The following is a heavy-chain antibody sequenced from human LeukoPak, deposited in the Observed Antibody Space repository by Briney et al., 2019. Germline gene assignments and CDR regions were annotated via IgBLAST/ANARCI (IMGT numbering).Heavy chain of an antibody. D-gene: IGHD6-19*01. V-gene: IGHV4-38-2*02. CDR2: IYHSGST. Sequence: SETLSLTCTVSGYSVNSGYYWGWIRQPPGKGREWIGSIYHSGSTYFNPSLKSRVTISVDTSKNQFSLKLNSVTAADTAVYYCARGRGVYSSGWSKSLYWGQGTLVTVSS. CDR1: GYSVNSGYY. CDR3: ARGRGVYSSGWSKSLY. J-gene: IGHJ4*02.